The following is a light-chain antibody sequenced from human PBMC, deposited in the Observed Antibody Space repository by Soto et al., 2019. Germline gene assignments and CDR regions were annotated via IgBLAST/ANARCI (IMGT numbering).Light chain of an antibody. CDR1: QSINTY. CDR2: GTS. Sequence: DIEMTQSPSSLSASVGDRVTITCRASQSINTYLNWYQQKRGKAPKLLIQGTSSLQSGVPLRFSGSGSGTDFSLTISSLQPEDSATYYCQQSYSMFFSFGGGTKVEIK. V-gene: IGKV1-39*01. CDR3: QQSYSMFFS. J-gene: IGKJ4*01.